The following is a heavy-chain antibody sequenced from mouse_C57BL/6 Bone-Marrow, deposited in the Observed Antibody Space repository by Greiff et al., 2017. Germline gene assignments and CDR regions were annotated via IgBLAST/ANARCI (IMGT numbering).Heavy chain of an antibody. D-gene: IGHD2-4*01. CDR2: IRSKSNNYAT. CDR3: VRHEDDSWFAY. V-gene: IGHV10-1*01. Sequence: EVQRVESGGGLVQPKGSLKLSCAASGFSFNTYAMNWVRQAPGKGLEWVARIRSKSNNYATYYADSVKDRFTISRDDSESMLYLQMNNLKTEDTAMYYCVRHEDDSWFAYWGQGTLVTVSA. J-gene: IGHJ3*01. CDR1: GFSFNTYA.